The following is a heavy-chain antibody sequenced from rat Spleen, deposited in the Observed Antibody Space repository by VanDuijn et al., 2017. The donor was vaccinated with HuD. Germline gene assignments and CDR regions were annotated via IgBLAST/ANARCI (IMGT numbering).Heavy chain of an antibody. D-gene: IGHD1-9*01. CDR3: TREAYYGYTPFDY. CDR2: ISPSGGST. V-gene: IGHV5-19*01. Sequence: EVQLVESGGGLVQPGRSLKLSCAASGFTFSNYGMHWIRQAPTKGLEWVASISPSGGSTYYRDSVKGRFTISRDNAKSTLYLQMNSLRSEDTATYYCTREAYYGYTPFDYWGQGVMVTVSS. J-gene: IGHJ2*01. CDR1: GFTFSNYG.